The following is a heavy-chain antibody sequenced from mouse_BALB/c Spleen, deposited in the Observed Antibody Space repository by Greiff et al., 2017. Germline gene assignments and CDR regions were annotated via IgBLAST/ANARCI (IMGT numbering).Heavy chain of an antibody. J-gene: IGHJ3*01. CDR3: ARDGNSFAY. CDR2: IYPGDGDT. Sequence: VQLQQSGAELARPGASVKLSCKASGYTFTSYWMQWVKQRPGQGLEWIGAIYPGDGDTRYTQKFKGKATLTADKSSSTAYMQLSSLASEDSAVYYCARDGNSFAYWGQGTLVTVSA. CDR1: GYTFTSYW. V-gene: IGHV1-87*01. D-gene: IGHD2-1*01.